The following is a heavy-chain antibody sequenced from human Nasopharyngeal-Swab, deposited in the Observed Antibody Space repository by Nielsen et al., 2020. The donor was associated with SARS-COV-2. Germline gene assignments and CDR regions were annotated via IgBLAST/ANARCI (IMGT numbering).Heavy chain of an antibody. D-gene: IGHD3-22*01. V-gene: IGHV4-39*01. J-gene: IGHJ4*02. CDR3: VRLYYYDCSSYYDHYS. CDR2: IYYSGST. Sequence: WIRQPPGKGLEWIGSIYYSGSTYYNPSLKSRVTISVDTSKTQFSLKLSSVTAADTAVYFCVRLYYYDCSSYYDHYSWGQGTLVTVSS.